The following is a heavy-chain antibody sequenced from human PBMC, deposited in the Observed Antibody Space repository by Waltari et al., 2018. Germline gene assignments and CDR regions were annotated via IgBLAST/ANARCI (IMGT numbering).Heavy chain of an antibody. D-gene: IGHD3-10*01. V-gene: IGHV3-53*01. J-gene: IGHJ2*01. CDR1: GLLVSGNF. Sequence: EVQLVESGGGLIQPGGSLRPSCAASGLLVSGNFMSWVRQAPGKGLEWVSVMYRGGSTYYADSVKGRFTISRDNSKNTLYLQMNSLRAEDTAVYYCARAPMPLWFGNWYFDLWGRGALVTVSS. CDR2: MYRGGST. CDR3: ARAPMPLWFGNWYFDL.